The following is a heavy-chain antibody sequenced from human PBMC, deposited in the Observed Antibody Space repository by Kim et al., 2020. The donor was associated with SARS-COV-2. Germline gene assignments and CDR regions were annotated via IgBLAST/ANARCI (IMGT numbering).Heavy chain of an antibody. Sequence: SETLSLTCTVSGGSISSSSYYWGWIRQPPGKGLEWIGSIYYSGSTYYNPSLKSRVTISVDTSKNQFSLKLSSVTAADTAVYYCARHSTRKDFITSWGQGTLVTVSS. D-gene: IGHD3-22*01. CDR3: ARHSTRKDFITS. J-gene: IGHJ5*02. CDR2: IYYSGST. CDR1: GGSISSSSYY. V-gene: IGHV4-39*01.